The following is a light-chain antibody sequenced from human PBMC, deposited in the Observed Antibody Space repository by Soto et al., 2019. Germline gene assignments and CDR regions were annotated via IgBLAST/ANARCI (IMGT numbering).Light chain of an antibody. V-gene: IGKV3-20*01. CDR3: QQYGSSPRYT. Sequence: EIVLTQSPGTLSLSPGERATLSCRASQSVSSNNLAWYQQKPGQAPRLLIFSASTRATGIPDRFRGSGSGTDFTLTISRLEPEDCAVYYCQQYGSSPRYTFGQGTKLEIK. CDR2: SAS. J-gene: IGKJ2*01. CDR1: QSVSSNN.